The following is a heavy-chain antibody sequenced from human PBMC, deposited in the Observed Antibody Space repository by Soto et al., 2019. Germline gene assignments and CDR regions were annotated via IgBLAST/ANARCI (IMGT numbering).Heavy chain of an antibody. CDR3: ARRYGGSIDY. J-gene: IGHJ4*02. CDR1: GGSISSGGYS. Sequence: SETLSLTCAVSGGSISSGGYSWSWIRQPPGKGLEWIGYIYHSGSTYYNPSLKSRVTISVDRSKNQFSLKLSSVTAADTAVYYCARRYGGSIDYWGQGTLVTVS. CDR2: IYHSGST. D-gene: IGHD2-15*01. V-gene: IGHV4-30-2*01.